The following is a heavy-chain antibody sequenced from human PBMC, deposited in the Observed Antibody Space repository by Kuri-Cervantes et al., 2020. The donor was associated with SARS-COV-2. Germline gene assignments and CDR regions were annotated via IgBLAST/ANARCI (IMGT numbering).Heavy chain of an antibody. CDR1: GGSISSSCYY. CDR3: ARNRVVSPSRFQH. J-gene: IGHJ1*01. Sequence: SETLSLTCTVSGGSISSSCYYWGWIRQPPGKGLEWIGSIYYSGSTYYNPSLKSRVTISVDTTKIHFSLKLSSVTAADTAVYYCARNRVVSPSRFQHWGQGTLVTVSS. CDR2: IYYSGST. V-gene: IGHV4-39*02. D-gene: IGHD4-23*01.